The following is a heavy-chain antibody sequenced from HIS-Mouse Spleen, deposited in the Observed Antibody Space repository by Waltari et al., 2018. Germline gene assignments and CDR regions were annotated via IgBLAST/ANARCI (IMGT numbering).Heavy chain of an antibody. CDR3: ARGRSPATVTIGYYFDY. CDR2: INHSGST. Sequence: QVQLQQWGAGLLKPSETLSLTCAVYGGSFSDYYWIWILQPPGKGLEWIGEINHSGSTNYNPSIKSRVTISVDTSKNQFSLKLSSVTAADTAVYYCARGRSPATVTIGYYFDYWGQGTLVTVSS. V-gene: IGHV4-34*01. CDR1: GGSFSDYY. J-gene: IGHJ4*02. D-gene: IGHD4-17*01.